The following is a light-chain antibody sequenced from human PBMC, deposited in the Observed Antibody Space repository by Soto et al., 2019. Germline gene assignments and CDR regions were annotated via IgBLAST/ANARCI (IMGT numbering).Light chain of an antibody. Sequence: EIPMTQSASNLFACVGGRVNIXCRASQSIGSWFVWYQQKPWKAPKPLIYDASTLESGVPSRFSGSASGTECTLTISSLQPDDFATDYCQQYDTFWTFGQGT. J-gene: IGKJ1*01. CDR2: DAS. V-gene: IGKV1-5*01. CDR3: QQYDTFWT. CDR1: QSIGSW.